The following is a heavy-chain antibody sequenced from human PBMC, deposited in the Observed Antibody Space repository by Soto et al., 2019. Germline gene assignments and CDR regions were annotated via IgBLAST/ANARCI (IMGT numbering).Heavy chain of an antibody. J-gene: IGHJ3*02. V-gene: IGHV1-69*12. Sequence: QVQLVQSGAEVKKPGSSVKVSCKASGGTFSSYAISWVRQAPGQGLEWMGGIIPIFGTANYAQKFQGRVTITADEATSTAYMELSSLISEDTAVYYCARTNSPTMIAVGNAFDIWGQGTMVTVSS. CDR2: IIPIFGTA. D-gene: IGHD3-22*01. CDR3: ARTNSPTMIAVGNAFDI. CDR1: GGTFSSYA.